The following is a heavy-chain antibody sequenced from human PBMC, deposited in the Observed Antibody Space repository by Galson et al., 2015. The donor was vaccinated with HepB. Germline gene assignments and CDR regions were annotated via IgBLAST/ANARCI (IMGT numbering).Heavy chain of an antibody. CDR1: GFTFSDYA. V-gene: IGHV3-30-3*01. Sequence: SLRLSCAASGFTFSDYAMHWVRQAPGKGLEWVAVISYDGSKKYYADSVKGRFTISRDNSKNTLYLQMNSLRAEDTAVYYCARGLAAPVGYYNWFDPWGQGTLVTVSS. J-gene: IGHJ5*02. D-gene: IGHD6-13*01. CDR3: ARGLAAPVGYYNWFDP. CDR2: ISYDGSKK.